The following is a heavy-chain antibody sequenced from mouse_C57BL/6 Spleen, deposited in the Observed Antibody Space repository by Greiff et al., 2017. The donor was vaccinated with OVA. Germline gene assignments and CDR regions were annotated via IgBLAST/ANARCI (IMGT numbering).Heavy chain of an antibody. CDR2: ISSGGDYI. D-gene: IGHD2-3*01. V-gene: IGHV5-9-1*02. J-gene: IGHJ3*01. CDR1: GFTFSSYA. Sequence: EVKLVESGEGLVKPGGSLKLSCAASGFTFSSYAMSWVRQTPEKRLEWVAYISSGGDYIYYADTVKGRFTISRDNARNTLYLQMSSLKSGDTAMYYCTRIYDGYYEDWGQGTLVTVSA. CDR3: TRIYDGYYED.